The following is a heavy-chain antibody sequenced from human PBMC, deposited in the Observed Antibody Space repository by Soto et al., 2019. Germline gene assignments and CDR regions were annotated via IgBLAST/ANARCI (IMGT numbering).Heavy chain of an antibody. J-gene: IGHJ4*02. Sequence: QVQLVQSGAEVKKPGASVKVSCKASGYTFTSYGISWVRQAPGHGLEWMGWISAYKGNTNYARKLQGRVTMTTDTPKRTAYIVRRSLRSNDTAVYYCARDRGSSSWYGDPDYWGQGNLVTVSA. D-gene: IGHD6-13*01. V-gene: IGHV1-18*01. CDR3: ARDRGSSSWYGDPDY. CDR2: ISAYKGNT. CDR1: GYTFTSYG.